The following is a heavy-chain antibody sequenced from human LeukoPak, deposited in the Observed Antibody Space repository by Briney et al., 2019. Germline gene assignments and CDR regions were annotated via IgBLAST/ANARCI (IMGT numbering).Heavy chain of an antibody. CDR3: ARLCQVTSCARFEY. V-gene: IGHV4-39*01. CDR2: IYYSGSI. Sequence: SETLSLTCSVSGDFISNGAYYWGWIRQPPGKGLEWIGSIYYSGSIFYNSSLESRTTMSVDTSKNQFYLNLRSVTAADTAVYYCARLCQVTSCARFEYWCQGAVVTVSS. CDR1: GDFISNGAYY. J-gene: IGHJ4*02. D-gene: IGHD2-21*02.